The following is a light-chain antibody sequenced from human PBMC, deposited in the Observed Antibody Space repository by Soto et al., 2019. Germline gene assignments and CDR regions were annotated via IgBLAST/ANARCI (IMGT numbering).Light chain of an antibody. Sequence: QSVLTHPASVSWSPGQSITISCTGTGSDVGGYNYVSWYQQHPGKAPKLLIYEVTNRPSGISSRFSGSKSVNTASLTISGLQAEDEAHYYCNSYTSTSAHVLFGGGTKVTVL. J-gene: IGLJ3*02. CDR3: NSYTSTSAHVL. CDR1: GSDVGGYNY. V-gene: IGLV2-14*01. CDR2: EVT.